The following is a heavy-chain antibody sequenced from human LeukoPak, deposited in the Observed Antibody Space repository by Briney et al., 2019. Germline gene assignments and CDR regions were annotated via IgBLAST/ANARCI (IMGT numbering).Heavy chain of an antibody. Sequence: ASVKVSCKASGYTFTGYYIHWVRQAPGQGLEWMGWIGSYNGNTDYAQKFRDRVTMTTDTSTSTAYMELGSLRSDDTAVYFCARAGASVTTHFDYWGQGTLVIVSS. V-gene: IGHV1-18*04. D-gene: IGHD4-17*01. CDR1: GYTFTGYY. CDR2: IGSYNGNT. CDR3: ARAGASVTTHFDY. J-gene: IGHJ4*02.